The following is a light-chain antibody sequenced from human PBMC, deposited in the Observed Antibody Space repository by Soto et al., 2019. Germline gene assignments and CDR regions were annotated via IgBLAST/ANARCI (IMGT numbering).Light chain of an antibody. CDR1: QSVSSSY. CDR3: QQYGSSSGA. Sequence: EIVLTQSPGTLSLSPGERATLSCRASQSVSSSYLAWYQQKPGQAPRLLIYGASSRATGIPDRFSGSGSGTDFTLTISRLEPEDFAVYYCQQYGSSSGAFGGG. CDR2: GAS. J-gene: IGKJ4*01. V-gene: IGKV3-20*01.